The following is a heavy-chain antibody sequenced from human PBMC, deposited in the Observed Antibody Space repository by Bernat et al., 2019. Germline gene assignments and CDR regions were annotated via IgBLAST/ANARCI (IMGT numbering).Heavy chain of an antibody. J-gene: IGHJ4*02. CDR1: GFTFSSCW. CDR2: IKQDGSEK. Sequence: EVQLVESGGGLVQPGGSLRLSCAASGFTFSSCWMSWVRQAPGKGLEWVANIKQDGSEKYYVDSVKGRFTISRDNAKNSLYLQMNSLRAEDTAVYYCASYGSSWNYFDYWGQGTLVTVSS. V-gene: IGHV3-7*01. CDR3: ASYGSSWNYFDY. D-gene: IGHD6-13*01.